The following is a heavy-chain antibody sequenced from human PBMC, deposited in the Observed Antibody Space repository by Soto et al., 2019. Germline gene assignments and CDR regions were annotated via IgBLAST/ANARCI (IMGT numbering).Heavy chain of an antibody. J-gene: IGHJ6*02. Sequence: PWWSLRLSCLASVFTFNYYGIHWGRQAPGKGLEWVAVIWYDGTKKDYVDSVQGRFTVSRDNSRNTVHLQMNSLRADDTAIYYCARDGSSTHLYYGLDVWGQGTLVTVSS. CDR2: IWYDGTKK. CDR1: VFTFNYYG. D-gene: IGHD1-26*01. V-gene: IGHV3-33*01. CDR3: ARDGSSTHLYYGLDV.